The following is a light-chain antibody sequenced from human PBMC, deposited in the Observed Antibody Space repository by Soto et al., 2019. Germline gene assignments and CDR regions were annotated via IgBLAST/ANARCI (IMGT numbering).Light chain of an antibody. V-gene: IGKV1-9*01. CDR1: QGVSSY. J-gene: IGKJ5*01. Sequence: IQLTQSPSSPSSSVGERVTITCRASQGVSSYLAWYQQKPGNAPKLLIYAASTLQSGVPSRFSGSGSGTDFTLTISSLQPEDFATYYCQQLNSYPITFGQGTRLEIK. CDR2: AAS. CDR3: QQLNSYPIT.